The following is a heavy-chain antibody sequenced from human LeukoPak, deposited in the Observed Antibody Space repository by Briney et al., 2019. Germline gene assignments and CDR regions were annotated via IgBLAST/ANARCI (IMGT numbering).Heavy chain of an antibody. D-gene: IGHD3-3*01. CDR2: INHSGST. V-gene: IGHV4-34*01. Sequence: SETLSLTCAVYGGSFSGYYWSWIRQPPGKGLEWIGEINHSGSTNYNPSLKSRVTISVDTSKNQFFLKLSSVTAADTAVYYCARGGDYDFWSGYYKGYYYYGMDVWGQGTTVTVSS. CDR3: ARGGDYDFWSGYYKGYYYYGMDV. CDR1: GGSFSGYY. J-gene: IGHJ6*02.